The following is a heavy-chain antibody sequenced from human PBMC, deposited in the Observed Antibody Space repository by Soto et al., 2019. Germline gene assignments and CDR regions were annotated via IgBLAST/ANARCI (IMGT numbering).Heavy chain of an antibody. CDR1: GGSISNPSYY. Sequence: PSGTLALTCFVSGGSISNPSYYWGWVRQPPGKGLEWIGDIFYTGRTYYSPPLKSRVTISVDTSKEQFSLNLTSVTAADTAVYFCEGLTFRMAAASHGRSNWLGPWAPGTLGTDSS. CDR3: EGLTFRMAAASHGRSNWLGP. J-gene: IGHJ5*02. V-gene: IGHV4-39*01. D-gene: IGHD6-19*01. CDR2: IFYTGRT.